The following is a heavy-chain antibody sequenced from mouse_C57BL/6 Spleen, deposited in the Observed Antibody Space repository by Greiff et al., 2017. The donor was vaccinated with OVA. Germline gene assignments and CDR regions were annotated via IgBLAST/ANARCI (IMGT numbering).Heavy chain of an antibody. Sequence: EVKLQESGPGMVKPSQSLSLTCTVTGYSITSGYDWHWIRHFPGNKLEWMGYISYSGSTNYNPSLKSRTSITHDTSKNHFFLKLNSVTTDATATYYCARRGGFWALDYWGQGTTLTVSS. J-gene: IGHJ2*01. D-gene: IGHD3-1*01. CDR2: ISYSGST. CDR3: ARRGGFWALDY. CDR1: GYSITSGYD. V-gene: IGHV3-1*01.